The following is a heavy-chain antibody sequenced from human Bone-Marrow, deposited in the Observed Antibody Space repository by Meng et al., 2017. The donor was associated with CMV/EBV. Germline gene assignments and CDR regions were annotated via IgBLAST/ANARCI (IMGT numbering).Heavy chain of an antibody. CDR2: ISYDGSNK. CDR1: GFTFSSYA. Sequence: GESLKISCAASGFTFSSYAMHWVRQAPGKGLEWVAVISYDGSNKYYADSVKGRFTISRDNSKNTLYLQMNSLRAEDTAVYYCARVRVLYWYFDLWCRGTLVTVSS. J-gene: IGHJ2*01. CDR3: ARVRVLYWYFDL. D-gene: IGHD5-12*01. V-gene: IGHV3-30-3*01.